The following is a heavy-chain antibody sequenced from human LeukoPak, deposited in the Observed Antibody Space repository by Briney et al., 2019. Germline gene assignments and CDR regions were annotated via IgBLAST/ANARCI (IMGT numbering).Heavy chain of an antibody. CDR3: ARGRYYYDSRGGYYYYYMDV. CDR1: GGSISSSSYY. D-gene: IGHD3-22*01. J-gene: IGHJ6*03. V-gene: IGHV4-39*07. CDR2: IYYSGST. Sequence: SETLSLTCTVSGGSISSSSYYWGWIRQPPGKGLEWIGSIYYSGSTYYNPSLKSRVTISVDTSKNQFSLKLSSVTAADTAVYYCARGRYYYDSRGGYYYYYMDVWGKGTTVTVSS.